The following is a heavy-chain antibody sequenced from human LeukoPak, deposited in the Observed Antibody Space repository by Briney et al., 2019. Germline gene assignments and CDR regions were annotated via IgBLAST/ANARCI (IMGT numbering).Heavy chain of an antibody. J-gene: IGHJ4*02. CDR2: INPNSGGT. CDR3: ASSIVYCSSTSCYFN. D-gene: IGHD2-2*01. Sequence: ASVKVSCKASGDTFTGYFMHWVRQAPGQGLEWMGWINPNSGGTNYAQKFQGRVTMTRDTSISTAYMELSRLRSDDTDVYYCASSIVYCSSTSCYFNWGQGTLVTVSS. CDR1: GDTFTGYF. V-gene: IGHV1-2*02.